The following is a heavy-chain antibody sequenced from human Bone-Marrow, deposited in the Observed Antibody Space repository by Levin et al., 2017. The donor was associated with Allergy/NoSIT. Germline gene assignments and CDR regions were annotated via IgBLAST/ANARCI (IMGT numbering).Heavy chain of an antibody. CDR1: GGSISSSSYY. CDR3: ATTYGDYETGLNY. D-gene: IGHD4-17*01. CDR2: IYYSGST. J-gene: IGHJ4*02. Sequence: SETLSLTCTVSGGSISSSSYYWGWIRQPPGKGLEWIGSIYYSGSTYYNPSLKCRVTISVDTSKNQFSLKLSSVTAADTAVYYCATTYGDYETGLNYWGQGTLVTVSS. V-gene: IGHV4-39*01.